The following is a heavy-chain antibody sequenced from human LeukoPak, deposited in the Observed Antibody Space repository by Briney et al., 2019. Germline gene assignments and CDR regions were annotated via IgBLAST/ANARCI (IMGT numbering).Heavy chain of an antibody. J-gene: IGHJ4*02. CDR3: ASGDCSSTSCRFDY. CDR2: INHSGST. V-gene: IGHV4-34*01. D-gene: IGHD2-2*01. CDR1: GGSFSGYY. Sequence: SETLSLTRAVYGGSFSGYYWSWIRQPPGKGLEWIGEINHSGSTNYNPSLKSRVTISVDTSKNQFSLKLSSVTAADTAVYYCASGDCSSTSCRFDYWGQGTLVTVSS.